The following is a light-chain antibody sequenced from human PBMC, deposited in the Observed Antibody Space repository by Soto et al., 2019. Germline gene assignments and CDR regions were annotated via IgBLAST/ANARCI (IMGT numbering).Light chain of an antibody. CDR3: QQDSDSPPLFT. J-gene: IGKJ3*01. CDR2: WAS. CDR1: QSVLYTSYNKKL. V-gene: IGKV4-1*01. Sequence: DIVMTQSPDSLAVSLGERATINCKSSQSVLYTSYNKKLLAWYQQKPGQPPKLLIYWASTRESGVPDRFSGSGSGTDFTLTISSLQAEDVAVYYCQQDSDSPPLFTFGPGTKVNI.